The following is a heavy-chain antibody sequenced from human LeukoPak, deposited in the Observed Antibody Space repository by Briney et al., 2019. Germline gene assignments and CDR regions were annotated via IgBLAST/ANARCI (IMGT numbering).Heavy chain of an antibody. Sequence: SETLSLTCAVYGGSFSGYYWSWIRQPPGKGLEWIGEINHSGSTNYNPSLKSRVTISVDTSKNQFSLKLSSVTAADTAVYYCAGTRVIVVVPAAMPIFDYWGQGTLVTVSS. CDR3: AGTRVIVVVPAAMPIFDY. D-gene: IGHD2-2*01. V-gene: IGHV4-34*01. CDR1: GGSFSGYY. CDR2: INHSGST. J-gene: IGHJ4*02.